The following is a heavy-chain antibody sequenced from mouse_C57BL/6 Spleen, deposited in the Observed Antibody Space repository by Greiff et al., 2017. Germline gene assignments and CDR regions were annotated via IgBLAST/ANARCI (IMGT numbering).Heavy chain of an antibody. D-gene: IGHD2-1*01. CDR1: GYAFSSYW. CDR3: AREGDYGNYGLFAY. Sequence: QVQLKESGAELVKPGASVKISCKASGYAFSSYWMNWVKQRPGKGLEWIGQIYPGDGDTNYNGKFKGKATLTADKSSSTAYMQLSSLTSEDSAVYFCAREGDYGNYGLFAYWGQGTLVTVSA. V-gene: IGHV1-80*01. CDR2: IYPGDGDT. J-gene: IGHJ3*01.